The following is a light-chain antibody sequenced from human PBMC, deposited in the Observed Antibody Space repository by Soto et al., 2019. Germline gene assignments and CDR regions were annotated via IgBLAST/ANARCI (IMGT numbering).Light chain of an antibody. CDR2: DAS. CDR3: QQRSNWPPIT. V-gene: IGKV3-11*01. CDR1: QSVSSY. Sequence: EIVLTPSPATLSLSPGERATLSCMASQSVSSYLAWYQQKPGQAPRLLIYDASNRATGIPARFSGSGSGTDFTLTIRRLEPEDFAVYYCQQRSNWPPITFGQGKRRETK. J-gene: IGKJ5*01.